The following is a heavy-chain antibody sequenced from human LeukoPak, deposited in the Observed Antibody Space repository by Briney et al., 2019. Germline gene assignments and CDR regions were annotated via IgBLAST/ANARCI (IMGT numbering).Heavy chain of an antibody. Sequence: GGSLRLSCAAFGFSVSSSWMHWVRQAPGKGLLWVSRISSDGTSSIYADSVKGRFTISRDNAMNTLYLQMSSLRVDDTAVYYCVRSTRYGYDWGQGTLVTVSS. CDR2: ISSDGTSS. D-gene: IGHD5-24*01. CDR1: GFSVSSSW. CDR3: VRSTRYGYD. V-gene: IGHV3-74*01. J-gene: IGHJ4*02.